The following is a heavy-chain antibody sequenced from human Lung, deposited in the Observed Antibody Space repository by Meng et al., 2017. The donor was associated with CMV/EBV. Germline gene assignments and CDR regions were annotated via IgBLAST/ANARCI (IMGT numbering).Heavy chain of an antibody. J-gene: IGHJ4*02. CDR2: IIPIFGTA. Sequence: SXXVSXKASGGTFSSYAISWVRQAPGQGLEWMGGIIPIFGTANYAQKFQGRVTITTDESTSTAYMELSSLRSEDTAVYYCAAGGQQLEYYFDYWGQGNXVNGTS. CDR1: GGTFSSYA. D-gene: IGHD6-13*01. V-gene: IGHV1-69*05. CDR3: AAGGQQLEYYFDY.